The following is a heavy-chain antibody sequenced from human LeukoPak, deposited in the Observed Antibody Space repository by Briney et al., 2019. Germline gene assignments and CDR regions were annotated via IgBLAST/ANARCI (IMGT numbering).Heavy chain of an antibody. CDR1: GGSISSGGYS. CDR2: IYHSGST. Sequence: PSQTLSLTCAVSGGSISSGGYSWSWIRQPPGKGLEWIVYIYHSGSTYYNPSLKSRITISVNRSKNQFSLKLSSVTAADTAVYYCARVRIAAAGTGWYYYGMDVWGQGTTVTVSS. D-gene: IGHD6-13*01. CDR3: ARVRIAAAGTGWYYYGMDV. J-gene: IGHJ6*02. V-gene: IGHV4-30-2*01.